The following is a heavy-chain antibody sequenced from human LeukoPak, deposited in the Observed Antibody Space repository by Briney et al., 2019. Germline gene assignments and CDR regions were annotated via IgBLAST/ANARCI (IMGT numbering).Heavy chain of an antibody. D-gene: IGHD5-24*01. CDR2: ISSSSSYI. J-gene: IGHJ4*02. V-gene: IGHV3-21*04. CDR1: GFTFSSDR. Sequence: GGSLRLSCEASGFTFSSDRMNWVRQAPGKGLEWVSSISSSSSYIYYADSVKGRFTISRDNAKNTVYLQINSLTAEDTAVYYCGRDSRWAQPDYWGQGTLVTVSS. CDR3: GRDSRWAQPDY.